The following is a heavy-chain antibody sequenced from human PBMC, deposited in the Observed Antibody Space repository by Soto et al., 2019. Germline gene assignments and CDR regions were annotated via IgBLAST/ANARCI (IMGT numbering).Heavy chain of an antibody. V-gene: IGHV3-23*01. CDR2: ISGSGGST. CDR1: FSSYA. J-gene: IGHJ4*02. CDR3: AYSSTPFDY. Sequence: FSSYAMSWVRQAPGKGLEWVSAISGSGGSTYYADSVKGRFTISRDNSKNTLYLQMNSLRAEDTAVYYCAYSSTPFDYWGQGTLVTVSS. D-gene: IGHD6-13*01.